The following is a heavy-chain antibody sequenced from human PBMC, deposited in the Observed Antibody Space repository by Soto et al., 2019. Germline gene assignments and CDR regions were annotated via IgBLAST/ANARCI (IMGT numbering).Heavy chain of an antibody. CDR1: GGSISFCHYH. Sequence: SETLCLTCTVSGGSISFCHYHWTWIRQPPGKGLEWIGYVHYSGSVLYNPSLQSRVSISVDTSKNQFSLKLSSVTAADTAVYFCAREDDGGDRDYYGLDVWGQGTTVTVSS. D-gene: IGHD2-21*02. V-gene: IGHV4-30-4*01. J-gene: IGHJ6*02. CDR3: AREDDGGDRDYYGLDV. CDR2: VHYSGSV.